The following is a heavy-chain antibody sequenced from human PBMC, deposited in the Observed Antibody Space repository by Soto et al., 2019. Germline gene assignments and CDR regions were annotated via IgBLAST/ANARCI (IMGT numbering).Heavy chain of an antibody. CDR3: VRDLRRQWRRLDPESYTGMDV. V-gene: IGHV1-2*02. D-gene: IGHD5-12*01. CDR1: GYILSDYC. J-gene: IGHJ6*02. CDR2: MKPDDGGP. Sequence: ASVKVSCKSSGYILSDYCIHWVRQAPGQGLEWLGWMKPDDGGPNYAQNFQGRVIMTRDTSTDTDYMELTRLTSDDTAVYFCVRDLRRQWRRLDPESYTGMDVWGQGTTVTVS.